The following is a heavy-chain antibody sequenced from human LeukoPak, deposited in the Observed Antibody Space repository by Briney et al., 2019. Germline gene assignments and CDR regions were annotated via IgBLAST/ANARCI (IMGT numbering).Heavy chain of an antibody. CDR2: INHSGST. D-gene: IGHD3-3*01. CDR3: ARGNGVRFSPPFDY. CDR1: GGSFSGYY. V-gene: IGHV4-34*01. Sequence: SETLSPTCAVYGGSFSGYYWSWIRQPPGKGLEWIGEINHSGSTNYNPSLKSRATISVDTSKNQFSLKLSSVTAADTAVYYCARGNGVRFSPPFDYWGQGTLVTVSS. J-gene: IGHJ4*02.